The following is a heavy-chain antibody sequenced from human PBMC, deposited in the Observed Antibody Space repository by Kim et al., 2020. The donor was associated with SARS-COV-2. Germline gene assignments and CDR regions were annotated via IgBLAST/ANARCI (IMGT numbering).Heavy chain of an antibody. CDR3: ARVRDSGYPLYFDY. V-gene: IGHV1-2*04. CDR1: GYTFTRYY. D-gene: IGHD3-22*01. CDR2: INPNSGGT. J-gene: IGHJ4*02. Sequence: SVKVSCKASGYTFTRYYMHWVRQAPGQGLEWMGWINPNSGGTNYAQKYQGWVNMTRDTSISTAYMELSRLRSDDTAVYYCARVRDSGYPLYFDYWGQGTLVTVSS.